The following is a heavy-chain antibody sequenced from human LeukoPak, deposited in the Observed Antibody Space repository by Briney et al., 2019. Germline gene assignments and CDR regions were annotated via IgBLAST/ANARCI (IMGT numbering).Heavy chain of an antibody. V-gene: IGHV1-69*04. CDR1: GGTFSSYA. CDR3: ARDGVPTPARRNYYGSGSYSSADY. Sequence: SVMVSCKASGGTFSSYAISWVRQAPGQGLEWMGRIIPILGIANYAQKFQGRVTITADKSTSTAYMELSSLRSEDTAVYYCARDGVPTPARRNYYGSGSYSSADYWGQGTLVTVSS. D-gene: IGHD3-10*01. CDR2: IIPILGIA. J-gene: IGHJ4*02.